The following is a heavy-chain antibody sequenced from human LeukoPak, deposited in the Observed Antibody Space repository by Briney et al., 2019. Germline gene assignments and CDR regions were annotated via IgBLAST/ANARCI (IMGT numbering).Heavy chain of an antibody. J-gene: IGHJ6*03. V-gene: IGHV3-30*02. CDR1: GFTFNNYS. CDR3: AKDSAFYYIDV. Sequence: GGPLRLSCAASGFTFNNYSMHWVRQAPGKGLEWVAFIRYNGNNQYYADSVKGRFTISRDNSKNTLYLQMNSLKGDDTAVYYCAKDSAFYYIDVWGKGTTVIISS. D-gene: IGHD3-10*01. CDR2: IRYNGNNQ.